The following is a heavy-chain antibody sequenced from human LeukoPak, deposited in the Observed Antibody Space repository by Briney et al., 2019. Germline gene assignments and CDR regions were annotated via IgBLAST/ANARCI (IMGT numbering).Heavy chain of an antibody. V-gene: IGHV1-24*01. D-gene: IGHD6-13*01. CDR2: FDPEDGET. CDR3: HAYSNSIPAAGIRTNWFDP. CDR1: GYTLTELS. J-gene: IGHJ5*02. Sequence: ASVKVSCKVSGYTLTELSMHWVRQAPGKGLEWMGGFDPEDGETIYAQKFQGRVTMTEDTSTDTAYMELSSLRSEDTAVYYCHAYSNSIPAAGIRTNWFDPWGQGTLFTVSP.